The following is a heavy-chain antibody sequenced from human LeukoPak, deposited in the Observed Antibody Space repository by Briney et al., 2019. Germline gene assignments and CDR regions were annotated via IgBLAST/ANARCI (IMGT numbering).Heavy chain of an antibody. CDR1: GGSISSSSYY. D-gene: IGHD3-22*01. CDR2: IYYSGST. V-gene: IGHV4-39*01. CDR3: ARLRIATDYYDSSGYYADH. J-gene: IGHJ4*01. Sequence: PSETLSLTYTVSGGSISSSSYYWGWTREPPGKGLEWIGSIYYSGSTYYNPSLKSRVTISVDTSKNQFSLKLSSVTAADTAVYYCARLRIATDYYDSSGYYADHWGQGTLVTVSS.